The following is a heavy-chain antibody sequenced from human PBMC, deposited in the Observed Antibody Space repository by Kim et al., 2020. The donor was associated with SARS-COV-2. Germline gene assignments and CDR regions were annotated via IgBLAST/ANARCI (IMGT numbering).Heavy chain of an antibody. V-gene: IGHV3-9*01. D-gene: IGHD2-8*02. J-gene: IGHJ4*02. CDR3: AKGARGSHYWYDYFGY. Sequence: SVKGQFTISRDKAKNPLYLQMNSLRPEDTALYYCAKGARGSHYWYDYFGYWGQGILVTVSS.